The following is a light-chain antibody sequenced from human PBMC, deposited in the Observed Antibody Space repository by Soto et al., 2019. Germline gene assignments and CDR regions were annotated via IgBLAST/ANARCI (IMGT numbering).Light chain of an antibody. CDR3: ATWDDGLNGYV. Sequence: QSVLTQPPSASGTPGQRITISCSGSGSNIGSNAVTWYQQLPRTAPRLLIYTNSQRPSGVPKRFFGSKSGTSASLAITGLQSGDEADYYCATWDDGLNGYVFGTGTKLTVL. J-gene: IGLJ1*01. CDR2: TNS. CDR1: GSNIGSNA. V-gene: IGLV1-44*01.